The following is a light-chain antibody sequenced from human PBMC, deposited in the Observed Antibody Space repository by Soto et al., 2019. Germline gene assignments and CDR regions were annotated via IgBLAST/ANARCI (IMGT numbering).Light chain of an antibody. J-gene: IGKJ2*01. CDR3: QQYNNLPQYT. CDR1: QSVSSN. V-gene: IGKV3-15*01. CDR2: GAS. Sequence: EIVMTQSPATLSVSPGERATLSCRASQSVSSNLAWYLQRPGQAPRLLIYGASTRATGIPARFSGSGSGTEFTLTISSLQSEDFAVYYCQQYNNLPQYTFGQGTKLEIK.